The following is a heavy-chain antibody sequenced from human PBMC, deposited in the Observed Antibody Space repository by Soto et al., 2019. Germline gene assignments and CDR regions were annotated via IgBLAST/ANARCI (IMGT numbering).Heavy chain of an antibody. D-gene: IGHD4-17*01. Sequence: PGGSLRISCAASGFTVSSNYMSWVRQAPGKGLEWVSVIYSGGSTYYADSVKGRFTISRHNSKNTLYLQMNSLRAEDTAVYYCAKSLEDYGTAFDIWGPGTMVTVPS. V-gene: IGHV3-53*04. CDR2: IYSGGST. J-gene: IGHJ3*02. CDR1: GFTVSSNY. CDR3: AKSLEDYGTAFDI.